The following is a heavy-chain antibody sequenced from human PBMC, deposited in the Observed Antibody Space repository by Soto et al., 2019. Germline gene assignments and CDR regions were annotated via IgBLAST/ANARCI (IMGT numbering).Heavy chain of an antibody. Sequence: LRLSCAASGFTFSSSWMHWVCQAPEKGLEWVADIKCDGSEKYYVDSVKGRLTISRDNAKNSLYLQVNSLRAEDMTVYYCVRALWSSSEWFDPWGQGTLVTVSS. CDR2: IKCDGSEK. CDR1: GFTFSSSW. CDR3: VRALWSSSEWFDP. V-gene: IGHV3-7*03. D-gene: IGHD6-6*01. J-gene: IGHJ5*02.